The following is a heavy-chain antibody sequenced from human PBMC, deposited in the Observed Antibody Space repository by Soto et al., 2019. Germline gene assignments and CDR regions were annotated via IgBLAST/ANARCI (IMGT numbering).Heavy chain of an antibody. D-gene: IGHD5-18*01. CDR2: ISYGGST. V-gene: IGHV4-31*03. CDR1: GGSNNSGGYC. J-gene: IGHJ4*02. Sequence: QVQLQESGPGLVKPSQTLSLTCTVSGGSNNSGGYCWSWIRQHPGKGLDWIGCISYGGSTSYNPSLKSRVTISVDTSKNQFSLKLTSVTAADTAVYYCSRGILVWGQGALITVSS. CDR3: SRGILV.